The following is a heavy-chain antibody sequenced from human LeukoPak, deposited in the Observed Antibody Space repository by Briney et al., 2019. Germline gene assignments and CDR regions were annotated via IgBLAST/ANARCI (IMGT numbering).Heavy chain of an antibody. CDR1: GFPFSSCA. CDR3: AKGNGKAAAGSVVDY. J-gene: IGHJ4*01. Sequence: GGSLRLSCAASGFPFSSCAMSWVRQAPGKGLEWVSSISGSGGTTYYADSVKGRFTISRDNSKNTLYLQMNSLRPDDMAVYCCAKGNGKAAAGSVVDYWGQGTLVTVSS. V-gene: IGHV3-23*01. D-gene: IGHD6-13*01. CDR2: ISGSGGTT.